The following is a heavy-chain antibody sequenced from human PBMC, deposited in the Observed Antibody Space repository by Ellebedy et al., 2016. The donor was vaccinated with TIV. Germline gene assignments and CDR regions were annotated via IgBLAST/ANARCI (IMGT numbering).Heavy chain of an antibody. Sequence: SETLSLTCTVSGGSISSSSYYWGWIRQPPGKGLEWIGSIYYSGSTNYNPSLKSRVTISVDTSKNQFSLKLSSVTAADTAVYYCARGRRTPRSWFDPWGQGTLVTVSS. CDR2: IYYSGST. J-gene: IGHJ5*02. V-gene: IGHV4-39*07. CDR1: GGSISSSSYY. CDR3: ARGRRTPRSWFDP.